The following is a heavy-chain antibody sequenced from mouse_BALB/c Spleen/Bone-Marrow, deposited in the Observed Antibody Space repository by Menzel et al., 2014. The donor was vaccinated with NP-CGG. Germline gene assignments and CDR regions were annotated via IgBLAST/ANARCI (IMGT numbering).Heavy chain of an antibody. CDR2: IGTGRGT. J-gene: IGHJ1*01. Sequence: VQRVESGPGLVAPSQSLSITYTVSGFSLXNYGVHWVRQPPGKDLEWLGVIGTGRGTNYNSALMSRLSISKDNSKGQVFLKMNSLQTDDTAMYYCARDRAYGNWHFDVWGAGTTVTVSS. CDR1: GFSLXNYG. V-gene: IGHV2-9*02. CDR3: ARDRAYGNWHFDV. D-gene: IGHD2-1*01.